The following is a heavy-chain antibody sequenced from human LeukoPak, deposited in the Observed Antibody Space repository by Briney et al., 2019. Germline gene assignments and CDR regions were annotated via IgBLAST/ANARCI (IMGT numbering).Heavy chain of an antibody. V-gene: IGHV3-15*01. CDR3: TTTPDYYGSGR. CDR2: IKSKTDGGTT. Sequence: GGSRRLSCAASGFTFSNAWMSWVRQAPGKGLEWVGRIKSKTDGGTTDYAAPVKGRFTISRDDSKNTLFLQMNSLKTEDTAVYYCTTTPDYYGSGRWGQGTLVTVSS. D-gene: IGHD3-10*01. CDR1: GFTFSNAW. J-gene: IGHJ4*02.